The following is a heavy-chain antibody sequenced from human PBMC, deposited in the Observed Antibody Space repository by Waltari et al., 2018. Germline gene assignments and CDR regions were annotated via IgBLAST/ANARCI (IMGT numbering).Heavy chain of an antibody. Sequence: QVPLVQSGAEVKIPGASVKVSRKASGYIFPNSDSTWVRQATGQGLQWLGWMNPNSGSAGQAETFYGRVTFTRSTSINTAYMELTGLTSEDTAIYYCARGYWGGNPYHYDMDVWGQGTTVTVSS. CDR3: ARGYWGGNPYHYDMDV. D-gene: IGHD3-10*01. V-gene: IGHV1-8*01. CDR1: GYIFPNSD. CDR2: MNPNSGSA. J-gene: IGHJ6*02.